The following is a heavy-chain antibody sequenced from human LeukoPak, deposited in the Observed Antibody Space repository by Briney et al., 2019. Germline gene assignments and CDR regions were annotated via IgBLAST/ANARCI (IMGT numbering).Heavy chain of an antibody. J-gene: IGHJ4*02. D-gene: IGHD3-22*01. Sequence: SETLSLTCTVSGGSISSYDLSWIRQPPGKGLEWIGYIYYSGSTNYNPALKSRVTISVDTSKNQFSLKLSSVTAADPAVYYCARDGRHDSSGYYPAYFDYWGQGTLVTVSS. V-gene: IGHV4-59*01. CDR2: IYYSGST. CDR1: GGSISSYD. CDR3: ARDGRHDSSGYYPAYFDY.